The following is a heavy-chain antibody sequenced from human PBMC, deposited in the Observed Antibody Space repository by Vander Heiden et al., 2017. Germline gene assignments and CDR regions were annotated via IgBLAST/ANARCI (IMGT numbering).Heavy chain of an antibody. J-gene: IGHJ4*02. CDR2: MNSDGRTT. CDR1: GFTFSGSG. CDR3: ARAGFFRFDY. V-gene: IGHV3-74*01. D-gene: IGHD3-3*01. Sequence: EVQLVASGGGLVQPGGSLSISCVDSGFTFSGSGMHWGRQAPGTGMVWLSRMNSDGRTTDDADSVKGRFTISRDNAKNTLYMKMKGLRAEDTGVYYGARAGFFRFDYWGQGILVTVSS.